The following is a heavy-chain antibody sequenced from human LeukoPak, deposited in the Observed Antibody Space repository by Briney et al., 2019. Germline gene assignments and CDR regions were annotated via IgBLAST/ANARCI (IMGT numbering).Heavy chain of an antibody. Sequence: SETLSLTCAVYGGSFSGYYWSWIRQPPGKGLEWIGEINHSGSTNYNPSLKSRVTISVDTSKNQFSLKLSSVTPEDTAVYYCARSGGPGFGELKAFDIWGQGTMVTVSS. D-gene: IGHD3-10*01. CDR1: GGSFSGYY. CDR2: INHSGST. CDR3: ARSGGPGFGELKAFDI. V-gene: IGHV4-34*01. J-gene: IGHJ3*02.